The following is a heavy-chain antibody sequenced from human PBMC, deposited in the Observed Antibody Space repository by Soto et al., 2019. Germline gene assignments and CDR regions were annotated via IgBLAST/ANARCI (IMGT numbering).Heavy chain of an antibody. CDR2: INRDGSST. V-gene: IGHV3-74*01. CDR3: VRRAVAFHFDY. Sequence: GGSLRLSCAASGFTFSSYWMHWVRQAPGKGLVWVSRINRDGSSTSYADSVKGRFTISRDNAKNTLYLQMNSLRAEDTAVYYCVRRAVAFHFDYWGQGTLVTVSS. J-gene: IGHJ4*02. D-gene: IGHD6-19*01. CDR1: GFTFSSYW.